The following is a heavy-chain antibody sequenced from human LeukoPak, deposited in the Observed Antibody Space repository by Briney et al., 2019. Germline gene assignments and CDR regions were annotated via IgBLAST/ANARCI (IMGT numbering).Heavy chain of an antibody. CDR3: ARRXXXXXXXXTXXXY. J-gene: IGHJ4*02. CDR1: GYSISSGYY. Sequence: SETLSLTCAVSGYSISSGYYWGWIRQPPGKGLEWIGSIYHSGSTYYNPSLKSRVTISVDTSKNQFSLKLSSVTAADTAVYYCARRXXXXXXXXTXXXYXGQGTLVTV. CDR2: IYHSGST. V-gene: IGHV4-38-2*01.